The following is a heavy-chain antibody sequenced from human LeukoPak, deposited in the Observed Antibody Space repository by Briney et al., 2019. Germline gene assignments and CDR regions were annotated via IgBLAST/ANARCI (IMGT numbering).Heavy chain of an antibody. CDR1: GGSISSGGYY. D-gene: IGHD7-27*01. Sequence: SQTLSLTCTVSGGSISSGGYYWSWIRQHPGKGLEWIGYIYYSGSTYYNPSLKSRVTISVDTSKNQFSLKLSSVTAADTAVYYCARPKGPRLLAPGSYMDVWGKGTTVTVSS. V-gene: IGHV4-31*03. CDR3: ARPKGPRLLAPGSYMDV. J-gene: IGHJ6*03. CDR2: IYYSGST.